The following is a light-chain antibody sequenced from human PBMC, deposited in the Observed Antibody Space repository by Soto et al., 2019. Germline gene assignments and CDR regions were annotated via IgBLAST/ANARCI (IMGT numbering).Light chain of an antibody. CDR3: KQYGTSPRWT. J-gene: IGKJ1*01. V-gene: IGKV3-20*01. CDR1: MNSGTS. CDR2: GAS. Sequence: EIVLRQSPGTLFLSXGERATLHCRASMNSGTSLARYQQKNGKASSLLXXGASTRANGVQDRLSGSGSRKDFTLNISRLDPEDFAVYYCKQYGTSPRWTFGQGTKVDIK.